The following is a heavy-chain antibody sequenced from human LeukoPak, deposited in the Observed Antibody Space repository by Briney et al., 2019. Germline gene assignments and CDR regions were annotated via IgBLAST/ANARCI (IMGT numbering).Heavy chain of an antibody. CDR1: GGSFSGYY. V-gene: IGHV4-34*01. CDR2: INHSGST. J-gene: IGHJ4*02. D-gene: IGHD3-22*01. Sequence: PSETLSLTCAVYGGSFSGYYWSWIRQPPGKGLEWIGEINHSGSTNYNPSLKSRVTISVDTSKNQFSLKLSSVTAADTAVYYCARRGEYYYDNNPDFDYWGQGTLVTVSS. CDR3: ARRGEYYYDNNPDFDY.